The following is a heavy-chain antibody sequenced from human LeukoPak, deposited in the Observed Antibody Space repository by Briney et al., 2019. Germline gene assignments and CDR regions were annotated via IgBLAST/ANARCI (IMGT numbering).Heavy chain of an antibody. J-gene: IGHJ5*02. V-gene: IGHV3-30-3*01. CDR1: GFTFSSYA. CDR2: ISYDGSNK. CDR3: ASSDGDYEYWFDP. D-gene: IGHD4-17*01. Sequence: GGSLRLSCAASGFTFSSYAMHWVRQAPGKGLEWVAVISYDGSNKYYADSVKGRFTISRDNSKNTLYLQMNSLRAEDTAVYYCASSDGDYEYWFDPWGQGTLVTVSS.